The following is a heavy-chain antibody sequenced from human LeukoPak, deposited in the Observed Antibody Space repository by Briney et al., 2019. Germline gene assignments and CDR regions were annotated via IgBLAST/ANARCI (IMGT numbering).Heavy chain of an antibody. CDR3: ARGAAIVVVSGAKDNWFDP. CDR1: GYTFTGYY. CDR2: INPNSGGT. V-gene: IGHV1-2*02. D-gene: IGHD2-2*01. Sequence: ASVKVSCKASGYTFTGYYMHWVRQAPGQGLEWMGWINPNSGGTNYAQKFQGRVTMTRDMSINTAYMELSGLRDDDTAVYYCARGAAIVVVSGAKDNWFDPWGQGTLVTVSS. J-gene: IGHJ5*02.